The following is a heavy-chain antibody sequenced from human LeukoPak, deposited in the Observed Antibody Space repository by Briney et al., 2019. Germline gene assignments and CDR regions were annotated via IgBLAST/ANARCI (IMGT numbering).Heavy chain of an antibody. J-gene: IGHJ3*02. Sequence: SETLSLTCNVSGGTVSSSSYYWGWIRQPPGKGLEWIGTIYYSGSTYYSPSLKGRVTISVDSSKNQFSLKLNSVTAADTAVYYCARPRDVIVVAIGRVPDAFDIWGQGTMVTVSS. D-gene: IGHD3-22*01. CDR1: GGTVSSSSYY. V-gene: IGHV4-39*01. CDR2: IYYSGST. CDR3: ARPRDVIVVAIGRVPDAFDI.